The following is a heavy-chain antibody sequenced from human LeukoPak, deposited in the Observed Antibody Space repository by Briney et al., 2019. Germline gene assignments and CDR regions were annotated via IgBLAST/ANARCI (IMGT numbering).Heavy chain of an antibody. CDR3: ARDFLQRYYSDSSVEAAFDI. J-gene: IGHJ3*02. D-gene: IGHD3-22*01. Sequence: SETLSLTCTVSGGSISSSSYYWGWIRQPPGKGLEWIGSIYYSGSTYYNPSLKSRATISVDTSKNQFSLKLSSVTAADTAVYYCARDFLQRYYSDSSVEAAFDIWGQGTMVTVSS. CDR2: IYYSGST. CDR1: GGSISSSSYY. V-gene: IGHV4-39*02.